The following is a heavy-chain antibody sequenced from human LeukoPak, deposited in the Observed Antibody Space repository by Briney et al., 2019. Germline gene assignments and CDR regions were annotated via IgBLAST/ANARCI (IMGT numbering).Heavy chain of an antibody. V-gene: IGHV4-59*01. CDR1: GGSISSYY. Sequence: PSETLSLTCTVSGGSISSYYWSWIRRPPGKGLEWIGYIYYSGSTNYNPSLKSRVTISVDTSKNQFSLKLSSVTAADTAVYYCARVTEDSSSWYGYYYYGMDVWGQGTTVTVSS. CDR3: ARVTEDSSSWYGYYYYGMDV. CDR2: IYYSGST. J-gene: IGHJ6*02. D-gene: IGHD6-13*01.